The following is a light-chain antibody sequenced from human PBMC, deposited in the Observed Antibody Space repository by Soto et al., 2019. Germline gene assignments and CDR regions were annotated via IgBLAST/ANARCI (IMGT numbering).Light chain of an antibody. CDR1: KNDIGVYAF. CDR3: KSYAGSNTYD. CDR2: EVV. Sequence: QPALAQPPSASGSPGQSVTISWTGTKNDIGVYAFVSWYQHHPGKAPRLIIYEVVQRPSGVPDRFSGSKSGITASLTVSGLQAADEGDYFCKSYAGSNTYDFGRGTKFTVL. J-gene: IGLJ1*01. V-gene: IGLV2-8*01.